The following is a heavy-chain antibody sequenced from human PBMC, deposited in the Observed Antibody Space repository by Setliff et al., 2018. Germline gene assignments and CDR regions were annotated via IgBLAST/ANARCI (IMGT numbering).Heavy chain of an antibody. CDR2: INHSGST. D-gene: IGHD3-3*01. CDR1: GGSFSGYY. CDR3: ARTYNFWSGYFDY. J-gene: IGHJ4*02. V-gene: IGHV4-34*01. Sequence: SETLSLTCAVYGGSFSGYYWSWIRQPPGKGLEWIGEINHSGSTNNNPSLKSRVTISVDTSKNQFSLKLSSVIAADTAVYYCARTYNFWSGYFDYWGQGTLVTVSS.